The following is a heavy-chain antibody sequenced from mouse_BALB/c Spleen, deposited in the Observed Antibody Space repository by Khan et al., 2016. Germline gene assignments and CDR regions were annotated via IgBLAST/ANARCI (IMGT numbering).Heavy chain of an antibody. CDR3: AGGSSYALDY. J-gene: IGHJ2*01. CDR2: INPYNGDT. D-gene: IGHD1-1*01. V-gene: IGHV1-20*02. Sequence: VQLQQSGPELVKPGASVKISCKASGYSFTGYFMNWVMQSHGKSLEWIGRINPYNGDTFYNQKFKGKATLTVDKSSSTAHMELRSLASEDSTVYYCAGGSSYALDYWGQGTTLTVSS. CDR1: GYSFTGYF.